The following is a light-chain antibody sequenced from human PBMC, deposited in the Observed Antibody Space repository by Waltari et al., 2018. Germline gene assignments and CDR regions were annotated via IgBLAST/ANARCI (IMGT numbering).Light chain of an antibody. Sequence: QSALTQPRSVSGSPGQSVTIPCPGTSSDVGGYNYVSWYQQHPGKAPKLMIYDVSKRPSGVPDRFSGSKSGNTASLTISGLQAEDEADYYCCSYAGSYTSLFGGGTKLTVL. CDR1: SSDVGGYNY. V-gene: IGLV2-11*01. J-gene: IGLJ2*01. CDR2: DVS. CDR3: CSYAGSYTSL.